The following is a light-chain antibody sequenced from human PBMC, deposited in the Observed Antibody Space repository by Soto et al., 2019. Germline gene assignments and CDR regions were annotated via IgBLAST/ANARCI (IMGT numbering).Light chain of an antibody. J-gene: IGKJ4*01. CDR2: GAT. CDR1: QSVSFSY. V-gene: IGKV3-20*01. CDR3: QQYGSSPLT. Sequence: EIVLTQSPGTLSLSPGDRATLSCRASQSVSFSYLAWYQPKAGQAPRLLIYGATSRTTGIPDRFSGSESGTDFTLTISRLEPEDFAVYYCQQYGSSPLTFGGGTKVEI.